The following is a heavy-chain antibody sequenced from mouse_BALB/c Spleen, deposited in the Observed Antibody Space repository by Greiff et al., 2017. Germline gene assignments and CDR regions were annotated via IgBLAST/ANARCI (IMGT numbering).Heavy chain of an antibody. V-gene: IGHV2-9*02. J-gene: IGHJ3*01. D-gene: IGHD2-4*01. Sequence: VKVVESGPGLVAPSQSLSITCTVSGFSLTSYGVHWVRQPPGKGLEWLGVIWAGGSTNYNSALMSRLSISKDNSKSQVFLKMNSLQTDDTARYYCARDYDYDEGAWFAYWGQGTLVTVSA. CDR3: ARDYDYDEGAWFAY. CDR1: GFSLTSYG. CDR2: IWAGGST.